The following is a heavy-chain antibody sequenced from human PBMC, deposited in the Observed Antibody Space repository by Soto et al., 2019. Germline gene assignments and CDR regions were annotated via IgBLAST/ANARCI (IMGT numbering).Heavy chain of an antibody. D-gene: IGHD1-26*01. CDR3: AKDEYSGSFSFFDY. J-gene: IGHJ4*02. CDR1: GFTFSSYA. CDR2: INGRGGST. V-gene: IGHV3-23*01. Sequence: SGFTFSSYAMGWVRKAPVKGRRCVSAINGRGGSTNYADSVKGRFTISRDNSKNTLYLQMNSLRAEDTAVYYCAKDEYSGSFSFFDYWGQGTLVTVSS.